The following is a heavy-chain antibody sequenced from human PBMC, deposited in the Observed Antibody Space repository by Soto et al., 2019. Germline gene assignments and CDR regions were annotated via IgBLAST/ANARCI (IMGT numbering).Heavy chain of an antibody. J-gene: IGHJ6*02. CDR1: GGSFSGYY. CDR2: INHSGST. Sequence: SETLSLTCAVYGGSFSGYYWSWIRQPPGKGLEWIGEINHSGSTNYNPSLKSRVTISVDTSKNQFSLKLSSVTAADTAVYYCARSRLRANCSSTSCSRPYYYYGMDVWGQGTTVTVSS. D-gene: IGHD2-2*01. V-gene: IGHV4-34*01. CDR3: ARSRLRANCSSTSCSRPYYYYGMDV.